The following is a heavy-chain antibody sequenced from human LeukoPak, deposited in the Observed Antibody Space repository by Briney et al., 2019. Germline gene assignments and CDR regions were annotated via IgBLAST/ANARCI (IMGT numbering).Heavy chain of an antibody. V-gene: IGHV4-39*01. D-gene: IGHD3-10*01. J-gene: IGHJ4*02. CDR2: SYYNGSN. CDR1: GDSPSSSSYY. Sequence: KPSETLSLTRIVPGDSPSSSSYYWGWTRQPPGRGLEWTGSSYYNGSNYYNPSFKSQVPIPVATPKNQFAQKLSSVTAADTAVYYCARQVGPGYGSGSYFYFDYWGQGTLVTVSS. CDR3: ARQVGPGYGSGSYFYFDY.